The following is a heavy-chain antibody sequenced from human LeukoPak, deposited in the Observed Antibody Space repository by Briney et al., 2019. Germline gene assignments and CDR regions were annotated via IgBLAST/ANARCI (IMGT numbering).Heavy chain of an antibody. CDR1: GFTFDDYA. J-gene: IGHJ4*02. D-gene: IGHD3-16*01. CDR2: ISWNSIMI. CDR3: VKDSVFREGYFDY. V-gene: IGHV3-9*01. Sequence: PGGSLRLSCAASGFTFDDYAMHWVRQAPGTGLEWVSGISWNSIMIGYADSVKGRFTISRDNAKNSLYLQMDSLRPEDTALYYCVKDSVFREGYFDYWGQGTLVTVSS.